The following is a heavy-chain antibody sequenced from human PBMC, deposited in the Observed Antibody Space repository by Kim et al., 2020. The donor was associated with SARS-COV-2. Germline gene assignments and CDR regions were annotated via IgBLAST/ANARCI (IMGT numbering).Heavy chain of an antibody. CDR2: IYYSGST. CDR1: GGSISSYY. Sequence: SETLSLTCTVSGGSISSYYWSWIRQPPGKGLEWIGYIYYSGSTNYNPSLKSRVTISVDTSKNQFSLKLSSVTAADTAVYYCAAHRIDWNYGLVLDYWGQGTLVTVSS. V-gene: IGHV4-59*01. CDR3: AAHRIDWNYGLVLDY. D-gene: IGHD1-7*01. J-gene: IGHJ4*02.